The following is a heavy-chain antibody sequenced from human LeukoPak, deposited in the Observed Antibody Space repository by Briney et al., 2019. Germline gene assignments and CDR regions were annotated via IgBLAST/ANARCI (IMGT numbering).Heavy chain of an antibody. CDR3: ARGGSGYELDY. V-gene: IGHV4-59*01. CDR2: IYYSGST. Sequence: SETLSLTCTVSGGSISSYYWSWIRQPPGKGLEWIGYIYYSGSTNYNPSLKSRDTISVDTSKNQFSLKLSSVTAADTAVYYCARGGSGYELDYWGQGTLVTVSS. J-gene: IGHJ4*02. CDR1: GGSISSYY. D-gene: IGHD5-12*01.